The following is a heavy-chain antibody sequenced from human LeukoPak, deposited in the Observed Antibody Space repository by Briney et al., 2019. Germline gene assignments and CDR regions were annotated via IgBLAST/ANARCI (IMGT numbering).Heavy chain of an antibody. J-gene: IGHJ6*02. CDR3: ARGGSVTTVTTRHYYYYGMDV. CDR1: GGTFSSYT. CDR2: IIPILGIA. V-gene: IGHV1-69*02. D-gene: IGHD4-17*01. Sequence: SVKVSCKASGGTFSSYTISWVRQAPGQGLEWMGRIIPILGIANYAQKFQGRVTITADKSTSTAYMELSSLRSEDTPVYYCARGGSVTTVTTRHYYYYGMDVWGQGTTVTVSS.